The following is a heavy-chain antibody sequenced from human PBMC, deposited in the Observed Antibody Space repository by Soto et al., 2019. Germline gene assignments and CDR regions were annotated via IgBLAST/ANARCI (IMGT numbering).Heavy chain of an antibody. V-gene: IGHV3-23*01. J-gene: IGHJ4*02. CDR3: ARVSRTYYDYIWGSYRYGYCDY. Sequence: EVQLLESGGGLVQPGGSLRLSCAASGFTFSSYAMSWVRQAPGKGLEWVSAISGSGGSTYYADAVKGRFTISRDNTKNTLYLQMSSLRDEDTAVYYCARVSRTYYDYIWGSYRYGYCDYWVQGTLVTVSS. CDR1: GFTFSSYA. CDR2: ISGSGGST. D-gene: IGHD3-16*02.